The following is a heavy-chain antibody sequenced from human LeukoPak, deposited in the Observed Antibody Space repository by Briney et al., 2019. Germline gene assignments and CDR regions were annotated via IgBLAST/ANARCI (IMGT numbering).Heavy chain of an antibody. Sequence: PGGSLRLSCAASGFTFSSYAMSWVRQAPGKGLEWVSAISGSGGSTYYADSVKGRFTISRDSSKNTLYLQMNSLRAEDTAVYYCAKDRAYYYYMDVWGKGTTVTVSS. V-gene: IGHV3-23*01. CDR1: GFTFSSYA. CDR2: ISGSGGST. J-gene: IGHJ6*03. CDR3: AKDRAYYYYMDV.